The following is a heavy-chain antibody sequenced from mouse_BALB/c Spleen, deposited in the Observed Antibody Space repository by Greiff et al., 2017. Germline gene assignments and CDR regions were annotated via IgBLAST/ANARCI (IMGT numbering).Heavy chain of an antibody. CDR3: ARSPDYAMDY. V-gene: IGHV5-17*02. CDR1: GFTFSSFG. Sequence: EVKLMESGGGLVQPGGSRKLSCAASGFTFSSFGMHWVRQAPEKGLEWVAYISSGSSTIYYADTVKGRFTISRDNPKNTLFLQMTSLRSEDTAMYYCARSPDYAMDYWGQGTSVTVSS. J-gene: IGHJ4*01. CDR2: ISSGSSTI.